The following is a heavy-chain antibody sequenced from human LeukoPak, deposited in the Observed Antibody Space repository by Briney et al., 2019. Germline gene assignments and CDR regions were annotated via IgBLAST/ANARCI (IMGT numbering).Heavy chain of an antibody. V-gene: IGHV1-69*13. CDR3: AREVVVVPAATEGYYYGMDV. Sequence: ASVKVSCKASGGTFSSYAISWVRQATGQGLEWMGGIIPVFGTANYAQKFQGRVTITADESTSTAYMELSSLRSEDTAVYYCAREVVVVPAATEGYYYGMDVWGQGTTVTVSS. CDR2: IIPVFGTA. D-gene: IGHD2-2*01. CDR1: GGTFSSYA. J-gene: IGHJ6*02.